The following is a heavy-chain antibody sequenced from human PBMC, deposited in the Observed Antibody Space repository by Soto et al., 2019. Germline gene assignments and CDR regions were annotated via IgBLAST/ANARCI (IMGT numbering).Heavy chain of an antibody. CDR2: INGDGSRT. CDR1: GFTFGNYW. CDR3: ARDRATVADPLGY. Sequence: EVQLVESGGGLVQPGGSLRLSCAASGFTFGNYWMHWVRQAPGKGLVWVSRINGDGSRTSYADSVKGRFTISRDNAKNTLYLQMNSLRAEDTAVYYCARDRATVADPLGYWGQGTLVTVSS. J-gene: IGHJ4*02. D-gene: IGHD6-19*01. V-gene: IGHV3-74*01.